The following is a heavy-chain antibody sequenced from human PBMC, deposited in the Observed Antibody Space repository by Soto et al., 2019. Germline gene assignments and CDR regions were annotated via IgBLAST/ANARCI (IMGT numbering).Heavy chain of an antibody. CDR1: GFTFDDYV. CDR3: AKDMSARSDSWLNWFDP. D-gene: IGHD2-2*01. CDR2: ISWKSGTI. V-gene: IGHV3-9*01. J-gene: IGHJ5*02. Sequence: EVQLVESGGGLVQPGGSLRLSCAASGFTFDDYVMHWVRQAPGKGLEWVSGISWKSGTIGYADSVQGRFTISRDNAKNSLYLQMSSLITEDTAFYYCAKDMSARSDSWLNWFDPWGQGTLVTVSS.